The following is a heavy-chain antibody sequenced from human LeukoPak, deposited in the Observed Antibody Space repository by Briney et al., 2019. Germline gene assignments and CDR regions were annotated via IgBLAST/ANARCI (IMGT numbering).Heavy chain of an antibody. CDR3: ARETSYDSSGNDY. Sequence: SETLSLTCTVSGGSISSSSYYWGWIRQPPGKGLEWIRSIYYSGSTYYNPSLKSRVTISVDTSKNQFSLKLSSVTAADTAVYYCARETSYDSSGNDYWGQGTLVTVSS. D-gene: IGHD3-22*01. CDR2: IYYSGST. CDR1: GGSISSSSYY. J-gene: IGHJ4*02. V-gene: IGHV4-39*07.